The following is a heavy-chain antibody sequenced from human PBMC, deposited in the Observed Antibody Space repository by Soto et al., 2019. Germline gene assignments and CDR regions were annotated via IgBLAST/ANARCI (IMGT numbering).Heavy chain of an antibody. CDR1: GGYISNGGCC. CDR3: ARVQPDDYGGNTGWLDR. CDR2: TFYNEAT. D-gene: IGHD4-17*01. J-gene: IGHJ5*02. Sequence: SGTQTLTCLFSGGYISNGGCCWSWIRQPTSKGLEWIEYTFYNEATYYNPSLKSRTISSGDTSKNQCSLTLTSLTAADTTVYYCARVQPDDYGGNTGWLDRWGQGTMVT. V-gene: IGHV4-31*03.